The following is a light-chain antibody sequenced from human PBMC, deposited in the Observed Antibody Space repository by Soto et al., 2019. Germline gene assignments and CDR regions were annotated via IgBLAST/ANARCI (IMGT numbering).Light chain of an antibody. Sequence: DIQMTQSPSSLSASVGDRVTITCRASESIGRHLNWYQQKPGKAPKLLIYAASILQNGVPSRFRGGGSGTAFTLTISNLQPEDFATYFCQQSYSTLSIYLGQGTRLEIK. J-gene: IGKJ5*01. V-gene: IGKV1-39*01. CDR1: ESIGRH. CDR2: AAS. CDR3: QQSYSTLSIY.